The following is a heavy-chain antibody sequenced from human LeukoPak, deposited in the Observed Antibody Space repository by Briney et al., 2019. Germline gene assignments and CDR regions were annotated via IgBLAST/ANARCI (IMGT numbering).Heavy chain of an antibody. CDR3: AKGRGHCINGVCHNYYYMDV. J-gene: IGHJ6*03. CDR1: GFTFSSYA. Sequence: GGSLRLSCAASGFTFSSYAMSWVRQAPGKGLEWVSSISGSGGRTDYADSVKGRFTISRDNSKNTLYLQMNSLRADDTAVYYCAKGRGHCINGVCHNYYYMDVWGEGTTVTVS. D-gene: IGHD2-8*01. CDR2: ISGSGGRT. V-gene: IGHV3-23*01.